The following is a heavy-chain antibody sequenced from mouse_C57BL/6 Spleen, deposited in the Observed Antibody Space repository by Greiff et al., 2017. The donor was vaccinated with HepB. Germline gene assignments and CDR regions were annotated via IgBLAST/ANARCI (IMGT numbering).Heavy chain of an antibody. CDR1: GYSFTGYY. J-gene: IGHJ4*01. Sequence: VQLKESGPELVKPGASVKISCKASGYSFTGYYMNWVKQSPEKSLEWIGEINPSTGGTTYNQKFKAKATLTVDKSSSTAYMQLKSLTSEDSAVYYCARGGYYGNPHAMDYWGQGTSVTVSS. CDR2: INPSTGGT. CDR3: ARGGYYGNPHAMDY. D-gene: IGHD2-1*01. V-gene: IGHV1-42*01.